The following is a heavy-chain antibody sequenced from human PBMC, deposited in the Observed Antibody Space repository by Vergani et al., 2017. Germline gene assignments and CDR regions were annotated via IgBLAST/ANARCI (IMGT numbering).Heavy chain of an antibody. CDR1: GFTFSNYG. CDR3: ARDPNLGDSVAYCGGDCYEMDV. Sequence: QVQVVESGGGVVQPGRSLRLSCVASGFTFSNYGMHWVRQAPGKGLEWVAVIWYDGRNKYYADSVKGRFTISRDNSKNTLYLQMNSLRAEDTAVYYCARDPNLGDSVAYCGGDCYEMDVWGTGTTVTVSS. V-gene: IGHV3-33*01. J-gene: IGHJ6*04. CDR2: IWYDGRNK. D-gene: IGHD2-21*01.